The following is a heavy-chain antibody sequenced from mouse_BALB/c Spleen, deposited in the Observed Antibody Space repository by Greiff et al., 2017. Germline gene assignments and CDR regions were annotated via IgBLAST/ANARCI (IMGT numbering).Heavy chain of an antibody. Sequence: EVKLVESGGGLVQPGGSRKLSCAASGFTFSSFGMHWVRQAPEKGLEWVAYISSGSSTIYYADTVKGRFTISRDNPKNTLFLQMTSLRSEDTAMYYCGRGLGRDYAMDYWGQGTSVTVSS. CDR1: GFTFSSFG. J-gene: IGHJ4*01. D-gene: IGHD4-1*01. CDR2: ISSGSSTI. V-gene: IGHV5-17*02. CDR3: GRGLGRDYAMDY.